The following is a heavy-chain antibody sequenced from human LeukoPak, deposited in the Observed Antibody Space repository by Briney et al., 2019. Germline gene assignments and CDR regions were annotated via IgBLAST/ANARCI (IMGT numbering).Heavy chain of an antibody. CDR2: FYYSWST. J-gene: IGHJ4*02. Sequence: SETLSLTCTVSGGSISISKYYWGWLRQPPGKGLEWIGSFYYSWSTYYTPSLKSRVTITVDTSKSQFSLKLNSVTAADTAVYYCARKQWVMYYFESWGQGTLVTVSS. D-gene: IGHD6-19*01. CDR1: GGSISISKYY. CDR3: ARKQWVMYYFES. V-gene: IGHV4-39*01.